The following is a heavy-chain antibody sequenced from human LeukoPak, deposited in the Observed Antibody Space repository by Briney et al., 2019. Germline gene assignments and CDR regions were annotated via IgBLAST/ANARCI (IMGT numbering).Heavy chain of an antibody. CDR3: ARDGIQYYDILTGYHPRTH. V-gene: IGHV3-21*01. J-gene: IGHJ4*02. D-gene: IGHD3-9*01. CDR2: ISSSSSYI. CDR1: GFTFSSYA. Sequence: GGSLRLSCAASGFTFSSYAMNWVRQAPGKGLEWVSSISSSSSYIYYADSVKGRFTISRDNAKNSLYLQMNSLRAEDTAVYYCARDGIQYYDILTGYHPRTHWGQGTLVTVSS.